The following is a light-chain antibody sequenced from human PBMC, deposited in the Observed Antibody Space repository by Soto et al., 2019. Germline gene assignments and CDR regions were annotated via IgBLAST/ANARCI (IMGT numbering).Light chain of an antibody. V-gene: IGKV3D-20*01. CDR2: DAS. J-gene: IGKJ1*01. Sequence: ENVLTQSPATLSLSPGERATLSCGASQSVSNSYLAWYQQKPGLAPRLLIYDASNRATGIPDRFSGSGSGTDFTLTISRLEPEDFAVYYCQQYVSSFRTFGQGTKVDIK. CDR1: QSVSNSY. CDR3: QQYVSSFRT.